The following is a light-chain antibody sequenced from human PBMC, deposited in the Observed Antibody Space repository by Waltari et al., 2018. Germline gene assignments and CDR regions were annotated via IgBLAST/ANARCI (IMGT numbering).Light chain of an antibody. CDR2: DAS. Sequence: EIVLTQFPATLSLSPGERATLSCRASHSVGYSLVCYQRKPVQATRLLIYDASNRATGIPARFSGSRSGADFTLTISSLEPEDFAVYYCQQRDNRAWTFGQGTKVEIK. J-gene: IGKJ1*01. V-gene: IGKV3-11*01. CDR3: QQRDNRAWT. CDR1: HSVGYS.